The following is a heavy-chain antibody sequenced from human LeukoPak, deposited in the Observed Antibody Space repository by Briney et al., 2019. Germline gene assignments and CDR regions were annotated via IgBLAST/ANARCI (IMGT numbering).Heavy chain of an antibody. Sequence: SETLSLTCAVYGGSFSGYYWSWIRQPPGKGLEWIGQVNHSGSTNYNPSLKSRVTISLDTSKNQFSLKLSSVTAADTAVYYCARAKTDAFDIWGQGTMVTVSS. V-gene: IGHV4-34*01. CDR2: VNHSGST. CDR3: ARAKTDAFDI. CDR1: GGSFSGYY. J-gene: IGHJ3*02.